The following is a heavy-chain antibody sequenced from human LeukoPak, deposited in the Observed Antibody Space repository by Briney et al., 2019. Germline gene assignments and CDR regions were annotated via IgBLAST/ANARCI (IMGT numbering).Heavy chain of an antibody. CDR2: TYYRSKWYN. V-gene: IGHV6-1*01. CDR1: GDSVPNNNTA. J-gene: IGHJ6*02. CDR3: ARDRTGRLYDSSGYYLFPYYYYGMDV. D-gene: IGHD3-22*01. Sequence: SQTLSLTCVISGDSVPNNNTAWNWIRHSPSRGLEWLGRTYYRSKWYNDYAVSVKSRITINADTSKNQLSLKLSSVTAADTAVYYCARDRTGRLYDSSGYYLFPYYYYGMDVWGQGTTVTVSS.